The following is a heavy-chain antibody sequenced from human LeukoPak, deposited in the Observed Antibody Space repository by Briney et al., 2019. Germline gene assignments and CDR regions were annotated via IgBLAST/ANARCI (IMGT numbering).Heavy chain of an antibody. CDR3: ARVLYYGSGSYFLSYYMEV. V-gene: IGHV1-8*02. J-gene: IGHJ6*03. CDR2: INPNSGGT. Sequence: ASVKVSRKASGYTFTSYDINWVRQAPGQGLEWMGWINPNSGGTNYAQKFQGRVTMTRNTSISTAYMELSSLRSEDTAVYYCARVLYYGSGSYFLSYYMEVWGKGTTVTISS. CDR1: GYTFTSYD. D-gene: IGHD3-10*01.